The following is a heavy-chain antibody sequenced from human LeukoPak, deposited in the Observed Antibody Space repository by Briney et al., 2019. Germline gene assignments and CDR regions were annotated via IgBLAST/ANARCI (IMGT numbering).Heavy chain of an antibody. CDR2: INSDGSST. J-gene: IGHJ4*02. CDR1: GFTFSSYW. V-gene: IGHV3-74*01. D-gene: IGHD1-26*01. Sequence: GGSLRLSCAASGFTFSSYWMHWVRQAPGKGLVWVSRINSDGSSTSYADSVKGRFTISRDNAKNTLYLQMNRLRAEDTAVYYCAREGSQDPYFDYWGQGTLVTVSS. CDR3: AREGSQDPYFDY.